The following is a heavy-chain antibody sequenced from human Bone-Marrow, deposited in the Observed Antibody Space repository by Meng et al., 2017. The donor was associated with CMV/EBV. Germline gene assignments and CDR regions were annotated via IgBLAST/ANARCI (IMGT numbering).Heavy chain of an antibody. CDR3: ASYTWFGDYYHFDN. V-gene: IGHV3-21*03. CDR1: GFTFSSYS. CDR2: ISSSSSYI. J-gene: IGHJ4*02. Sequence: LSLTCAASGFTFSSYSMNWVRQAPGKGLEWVSSISSSSSYIYYADSVKGRFTISRDNAKNSLYLQMNSLRAEDTAVYYCASYTWFGDYYHFDNWGQGTLVTVSS. D-gene: IGHD2-2*02.